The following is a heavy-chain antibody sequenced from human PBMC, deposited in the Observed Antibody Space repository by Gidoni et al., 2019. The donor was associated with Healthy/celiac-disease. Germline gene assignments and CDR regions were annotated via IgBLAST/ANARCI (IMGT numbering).Heavy chain of an antibody. CDR2: IRSKAYGGTT. Sequence: EVQLVESGGGLVQPGRSLRLSCQDSGFTFGDYAMSWFRQAPGKGLEWVGFIRSKAYGGTTEYAASVKGRFTISRDDSKSIAYLQMNSLKTEDTAVYYCTSHPIYDILTGYYSDAFDIWGQGTMVTVFS. D-gene: IGHD3-9*01. CDR1: GFTFGDYA. V-gene: IGHV3-49*03. CDR3: TSHPIYDILTGYYSDAFDI. J-gene: IGHJ3*02.